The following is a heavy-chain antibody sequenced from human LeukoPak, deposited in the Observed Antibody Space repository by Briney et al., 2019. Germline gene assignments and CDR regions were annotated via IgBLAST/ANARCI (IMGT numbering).Heavy chain of an antibody. D-gene: IGHD4-23*01. CDR1: GFTFTTYN. Sequence: PGGSLRLSCAASGFTFTTYNMNWIRQAPGKGLEWVSYISSSGTIYYADSVKGRFTISRDSAKRSLYLQMNSLRDEDTAVYYCARDSPTTVVAPDYWGQGTLVTVSS. V-gene: IGHV3-48*02. CDR2: ISSSGTI. J-gene: IGHJ4*02. CDR3: ARDSPTTVVAPDY.